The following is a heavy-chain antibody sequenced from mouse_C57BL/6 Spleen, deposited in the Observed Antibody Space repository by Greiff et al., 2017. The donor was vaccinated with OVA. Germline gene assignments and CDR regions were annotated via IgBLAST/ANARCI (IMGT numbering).Heavy chain of an antibody. CDR1: GFTFSSYA. J-gene: IGHJ4*01. D-gene: IGHD2-3*01. CDR2: ISDGGSYT. Sequence: EVKLVESGGGLVKPGGSLKLSCAASGFTFSSYAMSWVRQTPEKRLEWVATISDGGSYTYYPDNVKGRFTLSRDNAKNNLYLQMSHLKSEDTAMYYCARDDGNYAMDYWGQGTSVTVSS. V-gene: IGHV5-4*01. CDR3: ARDDGNYAMDY.